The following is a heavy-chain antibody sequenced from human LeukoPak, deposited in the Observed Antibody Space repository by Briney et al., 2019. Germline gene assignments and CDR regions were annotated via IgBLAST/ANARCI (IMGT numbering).Heavy chain of an antibody. CDR2: IYYSGST. J-gene: IGHJ6*02. D-gene: IGHD2-21*01. Sequence: PSETLSLTCTVSGGSISSYYWSWIRQPPGKGLEWIGYIYYSGSTNYNPSLKSRVTISVDTSKNQFSLKLSSVTAADTAVYYCARVVRSYYYGMDVWGQGTTVTVSS. CDR1: GGSISSYY. V-gene: IGHV4-59*01. CDR3: ARVVRSYYYGMDV.